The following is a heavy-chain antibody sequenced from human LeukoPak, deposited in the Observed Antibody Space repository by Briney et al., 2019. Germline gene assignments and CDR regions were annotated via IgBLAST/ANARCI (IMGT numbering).Heavy chain of an antibody. CDR1: GFTFTGHT. CDR3: AKDPNPFYDFWSGYK. V-gene: IGHV3-23*01. Sequence: PLGSLRLSCAASGFTFTGHTMTWLRQAPGKGLEWVSIIGGRDDRTYYADSVKGRFTISRDNSKNILYLQMNSLRAEDTAVYYCAKDPNPFYDFWSGYKWGQGTLVTVSS. D-gene: IGHD3-3*01. CDR2: IGGRDDRT. J-gene: IGHJ4*02.